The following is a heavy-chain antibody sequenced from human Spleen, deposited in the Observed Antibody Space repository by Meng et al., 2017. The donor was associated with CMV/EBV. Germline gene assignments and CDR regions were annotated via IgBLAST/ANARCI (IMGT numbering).Heavy chain of an antibody. Sequence: GESLKISCAASGFTFSNAWMSWVRQAPGKGLEWVGRIKSKTDGGTTDYAAPVKGRFTISRDDSKNTLYLQMNSLKTEDTAVYYCTRLIVATIGTDLTYYYYYGMDVWGQGTTVTVFS. CDR1: GFTFSNAW. V-gene: IGHV3-15*01. CDR3: TRLIVATIGTDLTYYYYYGMDV. D-gene: IGHD5-12*01. J-gene: IGHJ6*02. CDR2: IKSKTDGGTT.